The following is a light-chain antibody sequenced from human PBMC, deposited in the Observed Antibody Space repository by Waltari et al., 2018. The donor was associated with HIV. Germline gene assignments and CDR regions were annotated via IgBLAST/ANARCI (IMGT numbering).Light chain of an antibody. V-gene: IGLV2-11*01. J-gene: IGLJ3*02. CDR2: DVT. CDR1: SSGFGGYNY. CDR3: CAYAGSYTL. Sequence: QSALTPPRSVSGSPGQSVTLPCTGPSSGFGGYNYVSWYQQHPNKAPKLMIYDVTKRPSGVPDRFSGSKSGNTASLTISGLQADDEADYYCCAYAGSYTLFGGGTKVTVL.